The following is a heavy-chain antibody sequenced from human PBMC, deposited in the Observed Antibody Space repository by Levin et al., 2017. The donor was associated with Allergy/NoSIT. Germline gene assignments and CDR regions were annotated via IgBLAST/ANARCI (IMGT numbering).Heavy chain of an antibody. V-gene: IGHV3-30*18. D-gene: IGHD6-13*01. Sequence: GGSLRLSCAASGFTFSSYGMHWVRQAPGKGLEWVAVISYDGSNKYYADSVKGRFTISRDNSKNTLYLQMNSLRAEDTAVYYCAKGAAPSLWGQGTLVTVSS. CDR3: AKGAAPSL. J-gene: IGHJ4*02. CDR1: GFTFSSYG. CDR2: ISYDGSNK.